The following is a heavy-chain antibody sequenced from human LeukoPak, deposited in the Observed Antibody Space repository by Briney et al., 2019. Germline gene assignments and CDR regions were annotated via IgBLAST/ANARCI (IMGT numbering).Heavy chain of an antibody. CDR3: ARTDGGYSSSWYQNY. J-gene: IGHJ4*02. CDR2: ISAYNGNT. D-gene: IGHD6-13*01. V-gene: IGHV1-18*01. CDR1: GYTFTSYG. Sequence: ASVKVSCKASGYTFTSYGINWVRQAPGQGLEWMGWISAYNGNTNYAQKLQGRVTMTTDTSTSTAYMELRSLRSDDTAVYYCARTDGGYSSSWYQNYWGQGTLVTVSS.